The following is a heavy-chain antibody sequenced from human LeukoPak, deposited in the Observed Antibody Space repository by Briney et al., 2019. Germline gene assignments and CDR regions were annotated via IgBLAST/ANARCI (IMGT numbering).Heavy chain of an antibody. CDR2: IYYSGST. CDR1: GGSISSSSYY. V-gene: IGHV4-39*07. D-gene: IGHD3-10*01. CDR3: ARYLDYYGSGSYFRNFDY. Sequence: SETLSLTCTVSGGSISSSSYYWGWIRQPPGTGLEWIGSIYYSGSTYYNPSLKSRVTISVDTSKNQFSLKLSSVTAADTAVYYCARYLDYYGSGSYFRNFDYWGQGTLVTVSS. J-gene: IGHJ4*02.